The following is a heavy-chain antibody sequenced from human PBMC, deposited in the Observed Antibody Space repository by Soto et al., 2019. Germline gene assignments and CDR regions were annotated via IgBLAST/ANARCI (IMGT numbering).Heavy chain of an antibody. D-gene: IGHD3-9*01. Sequence: GGSLRLSXAASGFTFDDYTMHWVRQAPGKGLEWVSLISWDGGSTYYADSVKGRFTISRDNSKNSLYLQMNSLRTEDTALYYCAKGAYYDILSGYYPNWFDPWGQGTLVTVSS. V-gene: IGHV3-43*01. J-gene: IGHJ5*02. CDR2: ISWDGGST. CDR1: GFTFDDYT. CDR3: AKGAYYDILSGYYPNWFDP.